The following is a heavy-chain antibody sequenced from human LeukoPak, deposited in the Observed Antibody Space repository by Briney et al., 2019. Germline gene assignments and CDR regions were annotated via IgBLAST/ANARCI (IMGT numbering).Heavy chain of an antibody. V-gene: IGHV1-18*01. CDR2: VSTNDGNT. J-gene: IGHJ4*02. Sequence: GASVKVSCKASGYTFTNYHIAWVRQAPGQGLEWMGWVSTNDGNTVYAQRLQGRVTMTIDTSTSVAYMELRSLTSDDTAVYYCTRAPPGMTMMTDYWGQGTLVTVSS. D-gene: IGHD3-22*01. CDR3: TRAPPGMTMMTDY. CDR1: GYTFTNYH.